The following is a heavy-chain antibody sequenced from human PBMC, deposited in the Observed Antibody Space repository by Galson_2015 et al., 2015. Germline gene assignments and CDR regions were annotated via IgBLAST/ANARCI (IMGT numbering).Heavy chain of an antibody. V-gene: IGHV3-23*01. CDR3: AKVSWVAATDDC. CDR1: GFSFSNYD. Sequence: SLRLSCAASGFSFSNYDMSWVRQAPGKGLEWVSAITGSGNTYYADSVKGRFTISRDNSKNTLYLQMNSLRADDAAVYYCAKVSWVAATDDCWGQGALVTVSS. D-gene: IGHD2-15*01. CDR2: ITGSGNT. J-gene: IGHJ4*02.